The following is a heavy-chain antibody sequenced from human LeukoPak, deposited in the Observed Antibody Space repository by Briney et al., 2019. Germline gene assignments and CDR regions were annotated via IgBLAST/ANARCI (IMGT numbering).Heavy chain of an antibody. CDR1: GYTFTNYD. CDR2: ISAYNGNT. J-gene: IGHJ4*02. Sequence: VASVKVSCKASGYTFTNYDINWVRQATGQGLEWMGWISAYNGNTNYAQKLQGRVTMTTDTSTSTAYMELRSLRSDDTAVYYCARDARGSYPSHWGQGTLVTVSS. D-gene: IGHD1-26*01. V-gene: IGHV1-18*01. CDR3: ARDARGSYPSH.